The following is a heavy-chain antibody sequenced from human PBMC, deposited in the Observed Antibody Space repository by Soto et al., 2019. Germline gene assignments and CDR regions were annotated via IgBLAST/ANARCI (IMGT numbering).Heavy chain of an antibody. Sequence: SETLSLTCTVSGGSVSRSAYYWSWIRQLPGKGLEWIGYIFYTGNTYYNPTLKSRVTMSVDTSENQFSLKMSSVTAADTAVYYCARSGMATTGPYFDYWGQGTLVTVSS. CDR2: IFYTGNT. V-gene: IGHV4-31*03. D-gene: IGHD3-10*01. CDR1: GGSVSRSAYY. CDR3: ARSGMATTGPYFDY. J-gene: IGHJ4*02.